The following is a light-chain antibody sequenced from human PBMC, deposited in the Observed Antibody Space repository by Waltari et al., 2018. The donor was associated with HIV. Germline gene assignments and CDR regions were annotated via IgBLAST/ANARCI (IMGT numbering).Light chain of an antibody. CDR1: QSISSW. CDR2: RAS. J-gene: IGKJ1*01. CDR3: QQCNTLPPT. V-gene: IGKV1-5*03. Sequence: DIQMTQSPSTLSASVGDRVTIACRASQSISSWLAWYQQKPGIAPKLLIYRASSLQNAVPSRFICSGSGTAFILTITRLQPDDFATYFCQQCNTLPPTFGQGTKLEIK.